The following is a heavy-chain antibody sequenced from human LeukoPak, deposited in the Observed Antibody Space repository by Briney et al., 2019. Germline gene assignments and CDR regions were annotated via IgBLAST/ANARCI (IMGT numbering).Heavy chain of an antibody. Sequence: SGTLSLTCTVSGGSISNFYWGWIRRPAGKGLEWIGRILVPSSSYHHHTLTSRVSITVDAAKNQSVLRLRSVTAADTAVYYCVRDGTGDSAGWHLWGQGTLVTVSS. D-gene: IGHD6-19*01. CDR3: VRDGTGDSAGWHL. V-gene: IGHV4-4*07. CDR1: GGSISNFY. CDR2: ILVPSSS. J-gene: IGHJ4*02.